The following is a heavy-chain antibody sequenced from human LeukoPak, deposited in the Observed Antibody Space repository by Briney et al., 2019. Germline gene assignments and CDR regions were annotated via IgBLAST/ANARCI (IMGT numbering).Heavy chain of an antibody. CDR1: GFTFGDYA. CDR2: IRSKAYGGTT. Sequence: PGGSLRLSCTASGFTFGDYAMSWFRQAPGKGLEWVGFIRSKAYGGTTEYAASVKGRFSISRDDSKNSLYLQMNSLKTEDTAVYYCARSGSYYLDYWGQGTLVTVSS. J-gene: IGHJ4*02. V-gene: IGHV3-49*03. CDR3: ARSGSYYLDY. D-gene: IGHD1-26*01.